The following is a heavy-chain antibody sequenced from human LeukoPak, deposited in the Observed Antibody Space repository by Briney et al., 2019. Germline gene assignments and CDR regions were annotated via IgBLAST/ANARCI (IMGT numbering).Heavy chain of an antibody. CDR2: IYYSGST. Sequence: SETLSLTCTLSGGSTGRYYWSWIRQPPGKGLEWIGFIYYSGSTNYNPSLKSRVTISVDTSKNQFSLKLSSVTAADTAVYYCARGSYAGTGYGMDVWGQGTTVTVS. J-gene: IGHJ6*02. CDR3: ARGSYAGTGYGMDV. CDR1: GGSTGRYY. V-gene: IGHV4-59*01. D-gene: IGHD1-26*01.